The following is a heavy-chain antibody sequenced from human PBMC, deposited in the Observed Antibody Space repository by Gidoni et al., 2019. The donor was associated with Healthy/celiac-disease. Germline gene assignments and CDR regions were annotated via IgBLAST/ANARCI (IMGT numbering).Heavy chain of an antibody. CDR1: GGSISSGSYY. J-gene: IGHJ6*03. Sequence: QVQLQESGPGLVKPSQTLSLTCTVSGGSISSGSYYWSWIRQPAGKGLEWIGRIYTSGSTNYNPSLKSRVTISVDTSKNQFSLKLRSVTAADTAVYYCGGAADYYYMDVWGKGTTVTVSS. CDR3: GGAADYYYMDV. CDR2: IYTSGST. D-gene: IGHD2-15*01. V-gene: IGHV4-61*02.